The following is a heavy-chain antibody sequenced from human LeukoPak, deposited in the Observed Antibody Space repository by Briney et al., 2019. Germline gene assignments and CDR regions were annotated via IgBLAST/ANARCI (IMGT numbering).Heavy chain of an antibody. V-gene: IGHV4-61*02. CDR1: GGSISSGSYY. J-gene: IGHJ6*03. D-gene: IGHD3-3*01. CDR2: IYTSGST. Sequence: SQTLSLTCTVSGGSISSGSYYWSWILQPAGKGLEWIGRIYTSGSTNYNPSLKSRVTISVDTSKNQFSLKLSSVTAADTAVYYCASSHYDFWSGYYRINYYYYMDVWGKGTTVTVSS. CDR3: ASSHYDFWSGYYRINYYYYMDV.